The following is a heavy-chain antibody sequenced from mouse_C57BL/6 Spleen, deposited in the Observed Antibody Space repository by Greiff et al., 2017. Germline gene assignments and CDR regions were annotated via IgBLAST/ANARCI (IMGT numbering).Heavy chain of an antibody. CDR2: ISGGGGNT. D-gene: IGHD2-1*01. Sequence: EVQGVESGGGLVKPGGSLKLSCAASGFTFSSYTMSWVRQTPEKRLEWVATISGGGGNTYYPDSVKGRFTISRDNATNTLYLQMSSLRSEDTALYYCASYGNYGAMDYWGQGTSVTVSS. CDR3: ASYGNYGAMDY. V-gene: IGHV5-9*01. J-gene: IGHJ4*01. CDR1: GFTFSSYT.